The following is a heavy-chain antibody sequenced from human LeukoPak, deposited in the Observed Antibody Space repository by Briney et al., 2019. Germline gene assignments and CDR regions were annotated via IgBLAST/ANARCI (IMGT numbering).Heavy chain of an antibody. D-gene: IGHD3-22*01. CDR3: ARQNYYDSSGYYYFDY. J-gene: IGHJ4*02. CDR2: INWNGGST. V-gene: IGHV3-20*04. CDR1: GFTSNDYG. Sequence: PGGSLRLSCAASGFTSNDYGMSWVRQAPGKGLEWVSGINWNGGSTGYADSVKGRFTISRDNAKNSLYLQMNSLRAEDTALYYCARQNYYDSSGYYYFDYWGQGTLVTVSS.